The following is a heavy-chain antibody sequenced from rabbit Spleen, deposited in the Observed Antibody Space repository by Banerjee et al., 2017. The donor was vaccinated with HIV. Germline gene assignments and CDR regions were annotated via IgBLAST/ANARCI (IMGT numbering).Heavy chain of an antibody. CDR1: GFDFTSTYY. Sequence: QSLEESGGDLVKPGASVTLTCKASGFDFTSTYYMCWVRQAPGKGLEWIACIDAGSSGRTYYANWAKGRFTISKASSTTVTLQMTSLTVADTATYFCARDAGTSFSTYGMDLWGQGTLVTVS. V-gene: IGHV1S40*01. CDR3: ARDAGTSFSTYGMDL. CDR2: IDAGSSGRT. J-gene: IGHJ3*01. D-gene: IGHD8-1*01.